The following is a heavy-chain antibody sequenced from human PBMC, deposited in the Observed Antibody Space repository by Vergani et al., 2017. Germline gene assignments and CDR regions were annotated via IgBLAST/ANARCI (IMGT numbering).Heavy chain of an antibody. CDR1: GFSLDTPGAG. D-gene: IGHD2/OR15-2a*01. V-gene: IGHV2-5*01. J-gene: IGHJ5*02. Sequence: QITLKESGPSLVKPTETLTLTCTLSGFSLDTPGAGVGWIRQPPGKALEWLGLLYWNDEDYYSQSLKSRITITKDVAKHQVVLIMTTMNPADTVTYYGVHSFSCPGAWFGPWGQGTLVTVSS. CDR3: VHSFSCPGAWFGP. CDR2: LYWNDED.